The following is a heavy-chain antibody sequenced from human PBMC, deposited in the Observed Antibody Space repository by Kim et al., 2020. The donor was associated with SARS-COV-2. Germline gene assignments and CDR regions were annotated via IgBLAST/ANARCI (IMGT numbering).Heavy chain of an antibody. CDR3: ATTSLSRPMYSSGWYNAFDI. CDR2: IIPIFGTA. V-gene: IGHV1-69*13. Sequence: SVKVSCKASGGTFSSYAISWVRQAPGQGLEWMGGIIPIFGTANYAQKFQGRVTITADESTSTAYMELSSLRSEDTAVYYCATTSLSRPMYSSGWYNAFDIWGQGTMVTVSS. J-gene: IGHJ3*02. CDR1: GGTFSSYA. D-gene: IGHD6-19*01.